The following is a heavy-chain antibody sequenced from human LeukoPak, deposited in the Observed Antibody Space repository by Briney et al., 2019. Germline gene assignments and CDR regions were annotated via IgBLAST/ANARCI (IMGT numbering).Heavy chain of an antibody. CDR1: GFTFSSYG. Sequence: PGGSLRLSCAASGFTFSSYGMHWVRQAPGKGLEWVAFIRYDGSNKYYADSVKGRFTISRDNSKNTLYLQMNSLRAEDTAVYYCAKGFPGRGGSYYRFDYWGQGTLVTVSS. D-gene: IGHD1-26*01. V-gene: IGHV3-30*02. CDR3: AKGFPGRGGSYYRFDY. CDR2: IRYDGSNK. J-gene: IGHJ4*02.